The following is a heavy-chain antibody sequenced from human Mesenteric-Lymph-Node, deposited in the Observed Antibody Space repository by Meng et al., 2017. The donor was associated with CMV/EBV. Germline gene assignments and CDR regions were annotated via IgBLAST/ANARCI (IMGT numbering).Heavy chain of an antibody. J-gene: IGHJ6*02. D-gene: IGHD1-1*01. CDR3: ARGLLDDAWYGRSYYYFHGMDV. Sequence: SETLSLTCTVSGGSVSSGPYYWSWMRQPPEKTLGVIGYFFNSGNFNYNPSLKSRLTISLDTSQNHFSLTLISVTAADTAVYYCARGLLDDAWYGRSYYYFHGMDVWGQGTPVTVSS. CDR1: GGSVSSGPYY. V-gene: IGHV4-61*03. CDR2: FFNSGNF.